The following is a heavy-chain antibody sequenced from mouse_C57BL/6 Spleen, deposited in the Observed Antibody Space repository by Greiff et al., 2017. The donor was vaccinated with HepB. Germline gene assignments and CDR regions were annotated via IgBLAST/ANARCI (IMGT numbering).Heavy chain of an antibody. D-gene: IGHD1-1*01. J-gene: IGHJ2*01. CDR3: ARSALLRCYYFDY. V-gene: IGHV1-22*01. CDR2: INPNNGGT. CDR1: GYTFTDYN. Sequence: VQLQQSGPELVKPGASVKMSCKASGYTFTDYNMHWVKQSHGKSLEWIGYINPNNGGTSYNQKFKGKATLTVNKSSSTAYMELRSLTSEDSAVYNCARSALLRCYYFDYWGQGTTLTVSS.